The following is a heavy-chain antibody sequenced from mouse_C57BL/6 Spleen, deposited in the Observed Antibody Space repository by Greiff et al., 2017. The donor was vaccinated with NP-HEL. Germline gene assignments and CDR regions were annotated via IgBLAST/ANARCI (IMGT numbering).Heavy chain of an antibody. Sequence: QVQLQQPGAELVRPGTSVKLSCKASGYTFTSYWMHWVKQRPGQGLEWIGVIDPSDSYTNYNQKFKGKATLTVDTSSSPAYMQLSSLTSEDSAVYYCARWGTTVVATGAMDYWGQGTSVTVSS. CDR1: GYTFTSYW. V-gene: IGHV1-59*01. CDR3: ARWGTTVVATGAMDY. D-gene: IGHD1-1*01. J-gene: IGHJ4*01. CDR2: IDPSDSYT.